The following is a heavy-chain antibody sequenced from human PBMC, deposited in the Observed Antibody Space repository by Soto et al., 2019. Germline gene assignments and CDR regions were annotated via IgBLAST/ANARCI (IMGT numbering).Heavy chain of an antibody. CDR1: GFSLSTSGVG. V-gene: IGHV2-5*02. CDR3: AHTHRDGYPKT. Sequence: QITLKESGPTLVKPTQTLTLTCTFSGFSLSTSGVGVGWIRQPPGKALEWLALIYWDDDKRYSPSLKSRLTITKDTSKTQVVLTTTNMDPVDTATYYCAHTHRDGYPKTWGQGTLVTVSS. J-gene: IGHJ5*02. CDR2: IYWDDDK. D-gene: IGHD5-12*01.